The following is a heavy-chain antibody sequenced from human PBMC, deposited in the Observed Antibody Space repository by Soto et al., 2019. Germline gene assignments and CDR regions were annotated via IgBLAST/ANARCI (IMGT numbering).Heavy chain of an antibody. CDR1: GGSISSSSYY. D-gene: IGHD2-15*01. Sequence: QLQLQESGPGLVKPSETLSLTCTVSGGSISSSSYYWGWIRQPPGKGLEWIGSIFYSGSTHYNPSLKSRVTISVDTSKNQFSLKLSSVTAADTAVYYCARHLTYCSAGSCYADFPYYGMDVWGQGTTVTVSS. V-gene: IGHV4-39*01. J-gene: IGHJ6*02. CDR2: IFYSGST. CDR3: ARHLTYCSAGSCYADFPYYGMDV.